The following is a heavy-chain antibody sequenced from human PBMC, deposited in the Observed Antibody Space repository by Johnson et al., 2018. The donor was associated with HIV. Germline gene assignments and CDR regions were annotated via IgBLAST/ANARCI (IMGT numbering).Heavy chain of an antibody. CDR1: GFTFSSYA. Sequence: QMQLVESGGGVVQPGRSLRLSCAASGFTFSSYAVHWVRQAPGKGLEWVSVIYSGGSTYYADSVKGRFTISRDNSKNTLYLQMNSLRAEDTAVYYCARGMARIAFDIWGQGTMVTVSS. CDR2: IYSGGST. V-gene: IGHV3-NL1*01. J-gene: IGHJ3*02. CDR3: ARGMARIAFDI. D-gene: IGHD5-24*01.